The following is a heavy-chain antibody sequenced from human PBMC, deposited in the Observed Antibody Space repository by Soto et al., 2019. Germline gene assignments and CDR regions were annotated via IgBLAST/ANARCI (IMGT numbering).Heavy chain of an antibody. Sequence: EVQLLESGGGLVQPGGSLRLSCAASGFTFSSYAMSWVRRAPGKGLEWVSAISGSARSTKYADSVKGRFTISRDNSKNTLFLQMSSLRAEDTVVYYCAKDVHYDIVTGIEYFHHWAQGTLVTVSS. V-gene: IGHV3-23*01. CDR1: GFTFSSYA. CDR2: ISGSARST. J-gene: IGHJ1*01. CDR3: AKDVHYDIVTGIEYFHH. D-gene: IGHD3-9*01.